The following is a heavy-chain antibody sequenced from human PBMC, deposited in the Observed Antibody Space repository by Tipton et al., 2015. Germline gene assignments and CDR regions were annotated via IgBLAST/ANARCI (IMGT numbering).Heavy chain of an antibody. D-gene: IGHD3-22*01. V-gene: IGHV4-39*07. J-gene: IGHJ4*02. CDR3: AREVWYYDSSGYDY. CDR2: VDYSGSS. CDR1: GGSISSSSYY. Sequence: LSLTCTVSGGSISSSSYYWGWIRQPPGKGLEWIGSVDYSGSSYYHPSLTSRVTISVDTSKNQFSLHLSSVTAADTAVYYCAREVWYYDSSGYDYWGQGTLVTVSS.